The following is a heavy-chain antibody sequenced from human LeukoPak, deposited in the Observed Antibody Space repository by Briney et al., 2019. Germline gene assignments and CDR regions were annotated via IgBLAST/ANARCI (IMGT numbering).Heavy chain of an antibody. J-gene: IGHJ4*02. Sequence: PSETLSLTCTVSGGSISSSSYYWGWIRQPPGKGLEWIGSIYYSGSTYYNPSLKGRVTISVDTSKNQFSLKLSSVTAADTAVYYCARGSYYYDSSPTTPPGPNFDYWGQGTLVTVSS. CDR2: IYYSGST. V-gene: IGHV4-39*07. CDR1: GGSISSSSYY. CDR3: ARGSYYYDSSPTTPPGPNFDY. D-gene: IGHD3-22*01.